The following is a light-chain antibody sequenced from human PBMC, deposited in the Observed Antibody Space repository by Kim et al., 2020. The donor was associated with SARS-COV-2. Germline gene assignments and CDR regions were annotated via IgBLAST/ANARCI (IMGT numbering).Light chain of an antibody. CDR2: DTS. V-gene: IGKV3-11*01. Sequence: LSPGERATLSCSASQSISSDLAWYQQKPGQAPSLLIYDTSKRAHDIPARFSGSGSGTDFTLTISSLEPEDFAIYYCQQRSDWPLTFGGGTKVDIK. J-gene: IGKJ4*01. CDR3: QQRSDWPLT. CDR1: QSISSD.